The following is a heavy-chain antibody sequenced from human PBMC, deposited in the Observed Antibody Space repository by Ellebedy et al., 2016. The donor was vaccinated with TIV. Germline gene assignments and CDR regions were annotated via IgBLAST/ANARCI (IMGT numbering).Heavy chain of an antibody. V-gene: IGHV3-30*03. Sequence: GGSLRLXXAASGFTFSSYGMHWVRQAPGKGLEWVAVISYDGSNKYYADSVKGRFTISRDNSKNTLYLQMNSLRAEDTAVYYCARGVGATGYYFDYWGQGTLVTVSS. CDR2: ISYDGSNK. D-gene: IGHD1-26*01. J-gene: IGHJ4*02. CDR3: ARGVGATGYYFDY. CDR1: GFTFSSYG.